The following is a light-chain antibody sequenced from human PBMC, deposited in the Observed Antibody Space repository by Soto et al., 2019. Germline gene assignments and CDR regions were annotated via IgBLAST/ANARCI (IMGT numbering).Light chain of an antibody. CDR3: QQSFSTPRT. V-gene: IGKV1-39*01. J-gene: IGKJ1*01. CDR1: QTISTY. Sequence: DIQMTQSPSPLSASVGDRVTITCRASQTISTYLNWYQQKPGKAPKLLIYGASSLQSGVPSRFSGSGFGTDFTLTISSLQPEDFGTYYCQQSFSTPRTFGQGTKVDIK. CDR2: GAS.